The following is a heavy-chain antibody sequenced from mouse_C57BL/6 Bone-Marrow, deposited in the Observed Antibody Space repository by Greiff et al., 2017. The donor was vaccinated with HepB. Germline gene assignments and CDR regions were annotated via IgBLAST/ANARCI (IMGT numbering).Heavy chain of an antibody. Sequence: EVQRVESGGGLVQPGGSLKLSCAASGFTFSDYYMYWVRQTPEKRLEWVAYISNGGGSTYYPDTVKGRFTISRDNAKNTLYLQMSRLKSEDTAMYYCARDGSSPWYFDVWGTGTTVTVSS. CDR3: ARDGSSPWYFDV. D-gene: IGHD1-1*01. CDR1: GFTFSDYY. CDR2: ISNGGGST. V-gene: IGHV5-12*01. J-gene: IGHJ1*03.